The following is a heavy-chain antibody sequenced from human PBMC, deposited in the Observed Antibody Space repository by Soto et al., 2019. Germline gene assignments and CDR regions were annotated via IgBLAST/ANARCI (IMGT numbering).Heavy chain of an antibody. CDR1: GFTFGSYW. V-gene: IGHV3-7*02. Sequence: GGSLRLSCAASGFTFGSYWLTWVRQAPGKGLEWVANINQDGREKYYVDSVKGRFTISRDNSKNTLYLQMNSLRAEDTAVYYCARGIQLWPSTTDYYYYYGMDVWGQGTTVTVSS. CDR3: ARGIQLWPSTTDYYYYYGMDV. D-gene: IGHD5-18*01. CDR2: INQDGREK. J-gene: IGHJ6*02.